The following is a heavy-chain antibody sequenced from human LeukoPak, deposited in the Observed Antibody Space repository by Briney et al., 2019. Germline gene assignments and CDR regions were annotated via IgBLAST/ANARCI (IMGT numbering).Heavy chain of an antibody. V-gene: IGHV3-15*01. CDR2: IRSKTEGETK. J-gene: IGHJ4*02. Sequence: PGGSLRLSCAASGFTFSSFAMSWVRQAPGKGLEWVARIRSKTEGETKEYAASVKGRFTISRDDSRNRLYLQMNSLKTEDTAVYYCATGVVTGTSRWGQGTLVTVSS. CDR3: ATGVVTGTSR. D-gene: IGHD1-1*01. CDR1: GFTFSSFA.